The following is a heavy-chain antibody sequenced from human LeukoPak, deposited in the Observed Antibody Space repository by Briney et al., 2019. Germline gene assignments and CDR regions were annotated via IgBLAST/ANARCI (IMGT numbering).Heavy chain of an antibody. CDR1: GGSFSGYY. V-gene: IGHV4-34*01. D-gene: IGHD3-10*01. CDR3: ARRVGRWFGERAYYYNYMDV. CDR2: INHRRST. J-gene: IGHJ6*03. Sequence: SETLSLTCDGYGGSFSGYYWSWIHQPPGNGLEWIGEINHRRSTKYSPSLKSRVTISVDTSKNQFSLRLSSVTAADTAVYYCARRVGRWFGERAYYYNYMDVWGKGTTVTISS.